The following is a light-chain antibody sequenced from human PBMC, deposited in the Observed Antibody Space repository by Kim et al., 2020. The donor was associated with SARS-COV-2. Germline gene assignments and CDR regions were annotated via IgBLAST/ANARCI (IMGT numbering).Light chain of an antibody. CDR1: QSVSSSY. J-gene: IGKJ2*01. CDR2: GAS. CDR3: QQYGSS. V-gene: IGKV3-20*01. Sequence: EIVLTQSPGTLSLSPGERATLSCRTNQSVSSSYLAWYHQKPGQAPRLLIYGASSRATGIPDRFSGSGSGTNFTLTISRLEPEDFAVYFCQQYGSSFGQGTKLEI.